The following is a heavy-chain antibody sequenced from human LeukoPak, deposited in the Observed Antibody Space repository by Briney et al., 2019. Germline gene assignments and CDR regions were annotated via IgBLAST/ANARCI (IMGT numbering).Heavy chain of an antibody. Sequence: SETLSFTCAVYGVSFSGYYWSWIRQPPGKGLEWIGYIYYSGSTNYNPSLKSRVTISVDTSKNQFSLKLSSVTAADTAVYYCARATPGYCSSTSCYSNWFDPWGQGTLVTVSS. D-gene: IGHD2-2*01. CDR1: GVSFSGYY. CDR2: IYYSGST. J-gene: IGHJ5*02. CDR3: ARATPGYCSSTSCYSNWFDP. V-gene: IGHV4-59*01.